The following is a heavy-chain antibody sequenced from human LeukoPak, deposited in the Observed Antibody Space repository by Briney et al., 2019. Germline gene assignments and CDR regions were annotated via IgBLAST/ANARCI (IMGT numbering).Heavy chain of an antibody. CDR1: GYSISSGSY. CDR3: ARPTARLGWFDP. V-gene: IGHV4-38-2*02. J-gene: IGHJ5*02. D-gene: IGHD6-6*01. Sequence: SETLSLTCTVSGYSISSGSYWGWIRQPPGKGLEWVGSIYHSGSTYHNPSLKSRVTISVDTSKNQFSLKLRSVTAADTAVYYCARPTARLGWFDPWGQGTLVTVSS. CDR2: IYHSGST.